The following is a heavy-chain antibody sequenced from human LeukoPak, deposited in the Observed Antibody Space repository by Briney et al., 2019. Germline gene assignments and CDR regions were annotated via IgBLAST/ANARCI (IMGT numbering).Heavy chain of an antibody. V-gene: IGHV4-30-2*01. D-gene: IGHD6-13*01. CDR2: IYHSGST. CDR3: ARGYSSSWYY. CDR1: GGSISSGGYS. Sequence: PQTLSLTCAVSGGSISSGGYSWSWIRQPPGKGLEWIGYIYHSGSTYYNPSLKSRVTISVDRSKNQFSLKLSSVTAADTAVYYCARGYSSSWYYWGQGTLVTVSS. J-gene: IGHJ4*02.